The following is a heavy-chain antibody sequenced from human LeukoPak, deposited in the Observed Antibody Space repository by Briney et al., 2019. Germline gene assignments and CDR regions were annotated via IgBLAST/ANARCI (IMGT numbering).Heavy chain of an antibody. CDR2: ISGSGGAT. CDR1: GFTFSNYA. D-gene: IGHD3-22*01. CDR3: AKADQRSGYHRPSDY. V-gene: IGHV3-23*01. J-gene: IGHJ4*02. Sequence: GGSLRLSCAASGFTFSNYAMTWVRQAPGRGLEWVSAISGSGGATYYADSVKGRFTISRDNSKNTLYLQMNSLRAEDTAVYYCAKADQRSGYHRPSDYWGQGTLVTVSS.